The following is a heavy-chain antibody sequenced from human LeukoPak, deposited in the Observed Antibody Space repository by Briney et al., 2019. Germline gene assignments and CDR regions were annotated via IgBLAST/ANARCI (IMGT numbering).Heavy chain of an antibody. D-gene: IGHD5-18*01. CDR3: VKEGYSYGSDF. V-gene: IGHV3-30*02. CDR1: GFTFRNYG. CDR2: IGDDGTNT. Sequence: GESLKISCPASGFTFRNYGMHWVRRGPGKGLEWVLFIGDDGTNTYYADSVNGRFAISRDNPKNTVSLQMNSLKDEDTAMYYCVKEGYSYGSDFWGQGTLVIVSS. J-gene: IGHJ4*02.